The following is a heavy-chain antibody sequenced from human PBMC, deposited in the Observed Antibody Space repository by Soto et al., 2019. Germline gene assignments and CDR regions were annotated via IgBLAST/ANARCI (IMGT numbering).Heavy chain of an antibody. J-gene: IGHJ4*02. CDR1: GGSISSGDYY. CDR3: ARDSMVRGVIY. V-gene: IGHV4-30-4*01. Sequence: QVQLQESGPGLVKPSQTLSLTCTVSGGSISSGDYYWSWIRQPPGKGLEWIGYIYYSGSTYYDPSLERRVTISVDTSKNQFSLKLSSVTAADTAVYYCARDSMVRGVIYWGQGTLVTVSS. CDR2: IYYSGST. D-gene: IGHD3-10*01.